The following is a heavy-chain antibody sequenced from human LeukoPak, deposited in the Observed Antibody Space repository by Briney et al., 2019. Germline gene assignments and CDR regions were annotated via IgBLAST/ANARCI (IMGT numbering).Heavy chain of an antibody. Sequence: GGSLRLSCAASGFIFSSYTMHWVRQAPGKGLEWVSCISSTSGHINYADSVKGRFTISRGNTKNSLYLQMSSLRAEDTAVYYCARDQGVSYWGQGTLVTVSS. V-gene: IGHV3-21*01. CDR2: ISSTSGHI. J-gene: IGHJ4*02. D-gene: IGHD2-8*01. CDR3: ARDQGVSY. CDR1: GFIFSSYT.